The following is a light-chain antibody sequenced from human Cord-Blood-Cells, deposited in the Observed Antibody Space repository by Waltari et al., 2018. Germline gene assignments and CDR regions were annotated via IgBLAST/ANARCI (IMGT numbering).Light chain of an antibody. Sequence: QSALTQPPSASGSPGKPVTISCTGTTSDVGGYNYVSCYQQHPGKAPKLMIYEVSKRPSAVPQRFSGSKSDNTASLPVSGLQAEDEADYYCRSYAGSNNYVVGTGTKVTVL. J-gene: IGLJ1*01. CDR2: EVS. V-gene: IGLV2-8*01. CDR3: RSYAGSNNYV. CDR1: TSDVGGYNY.